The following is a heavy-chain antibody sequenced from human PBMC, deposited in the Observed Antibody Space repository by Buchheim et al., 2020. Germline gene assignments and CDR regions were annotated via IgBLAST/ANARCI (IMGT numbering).Heavy chain of an antibody. CDR2: ISGSGGST. Sequence: EVQLVESGGGLVQPGGSLRLSCAASGFTFSSYAMSWVRQAPGKGLEWVSAISGSGGSTYYADSVKGRFTIYRANSKDTLYLTMNSLRAEDTAVYYCAKDRDHYYDSSGYYNWFDPWGQGTL. CDR1: GFTFSSYA. D-gene: IGHD3-22*01. V-gene: IGHV3-23*04. CDR3: AKDRDHYYDSSGYYNWFDP. J-gene: IGHJ5*02.